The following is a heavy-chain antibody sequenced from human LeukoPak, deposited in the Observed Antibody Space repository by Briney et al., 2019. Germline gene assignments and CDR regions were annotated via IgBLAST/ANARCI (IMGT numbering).Heavy chain of an antibody. Sequence: ASVKVSCKASGYTFTSYYMHWVRQAPGQGLEWMGIINPSGGSTSYAQKFQGRVTMARDMSTSTVYMELSSLRTEDTAVYYCARADAGYGGSFDYWGQGTLVTVSS. CDR2: INPSGGST. CDR3: ARADAGYGGSFDY. J-gene: IGHJ4*02. CDR1: GYTFTSYY. V-gene: IGHV1-46*01. D-gene: IGHD5-12*01.